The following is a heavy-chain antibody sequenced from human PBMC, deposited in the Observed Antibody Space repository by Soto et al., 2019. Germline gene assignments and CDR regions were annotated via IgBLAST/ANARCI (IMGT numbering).Heavy chain of an antibody. J-gene: IGHJ6*02. Sequence: QVQLVESGGGVVQPGRSLRLSCAASGFSFSSYGMHWVRQAPGKGLEWVAVISYDGSNKYYADSVKGRFTISRDTSKNTLYLQMNSLRAEDTAVFYCVKDRRTEAYGTEVWGQGTTVTVSS. CDR1: GFSFSSYG. D-gene: IGHD2-2*01. V-gene: IGHV3-30*18. CDR2: ISYDGSNK. CDR3: VKDRRTEAYGTEV.